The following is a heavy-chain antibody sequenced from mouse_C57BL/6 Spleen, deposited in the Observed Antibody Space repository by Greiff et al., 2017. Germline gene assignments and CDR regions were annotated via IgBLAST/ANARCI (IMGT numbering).Heavy chain of an antibody. CDR1: GYSITSGYD. CDR3: ARKGDGYYDWYFDV. Sequence: EVQVVESGPGMVKPSQSLSLTCTVTGYSITSGYDWHWIRHFPGNKLEWMGYISYSGSTNYNPSLKSRISITHDTSKNHFFLKLNSVTTEDTATYYCARKGDGYYDWYFDVWGTGTTVTVSS. CDR2: ISYSGST. D-gene: IGHD2-3*01. V-gene: IGHV3-1*01. J-gene: IGHJ1*03.